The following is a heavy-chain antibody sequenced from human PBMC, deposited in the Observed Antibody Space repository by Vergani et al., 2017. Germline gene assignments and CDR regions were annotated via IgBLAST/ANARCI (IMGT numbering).Heavy chain of an antibody. J-gene: IGHJ3*01. Sequence: EKQLVQSGSEPKKPGESLKISCQAFGYIFSNFWIGWVRQRPGRGLEWMGIIYPCDSEVKSNPTFRGQVIFSVDTSVNTAYLQWRSLQASDTATYFCASGGHGSENGGALQLWGQGTNITVSS. V-gene: IGHV5-51*01. CDR3: ASGGHGSENGGALQL. CDR2: IYPCDSEV. CDR1: GYIFSNFW. D-gene: IGHD3-10*01.